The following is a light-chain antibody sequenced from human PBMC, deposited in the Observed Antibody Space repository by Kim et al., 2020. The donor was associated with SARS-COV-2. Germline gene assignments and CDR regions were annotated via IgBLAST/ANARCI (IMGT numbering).Light chain of an antibody. CDR2: RNI. Sequence: SYELTQPLSVSVALGQTARITCGGNNIGSQNVHWYQQKPGQAPVLVIYRNINRPSGIPERLSGSNSGNTATLTITRAQVGDEAGYYCQVWDSNTALFGGG. V-gene: IGLV3-9*01. J-gene: IGLJ3*02. CDR1: NIGSQN. CDR3: QVWDSNTAL.